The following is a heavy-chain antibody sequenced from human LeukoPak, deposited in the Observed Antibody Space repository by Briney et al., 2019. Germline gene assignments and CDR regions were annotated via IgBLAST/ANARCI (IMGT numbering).Heavy chain of an antibody. CDR3: ARADTSGTSSSDAFDI. Sequence: SGTLSLTCTVSGGSISRGTWWNWVRQPPGKGLEWIGEIYHDETTNYCPSLKSRVTKSVDKSKNHFSLKLSAVTAADTAVYYCARADTSGTSSSDAFDIWGQGTMVTVSS. J-gene: IGHJ3*02. CDR2: IYHDETT. CDR1: GGSISRGTW. V-gene: IGHV4-4*02. D-gene: IGHD3-10*01.